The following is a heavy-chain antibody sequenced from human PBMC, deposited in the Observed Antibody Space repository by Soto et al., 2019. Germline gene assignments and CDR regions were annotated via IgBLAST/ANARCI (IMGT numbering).Heavy chain of an antibody. CDR3: AREVGFGWFDP. CDR2: IYYRGST. J-gene: IGHJ5*02. CDR1: GDSISSSSYY. Sequence: QLQLQESGPGQVKPSETLSLTCTVSGDSISSSSYYWGWIRQSPGKGLEWIGSIYYRGSTHYNPSIKGRVTTSIDTSANQFSLNLTSVTAADTAVYYCAREVGFGWFDPWGQGTLVTVSS. D-gene: IGHD3-3*01. V-gene: IGHV4-39*02.